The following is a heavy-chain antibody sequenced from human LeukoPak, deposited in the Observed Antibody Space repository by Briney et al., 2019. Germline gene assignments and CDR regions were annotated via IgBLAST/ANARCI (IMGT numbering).Heavy chain of an antibody. CDR1: GFTFSSYE. V-gene: IGHV3-48*03. Sequence: GGSLRLSCAASGFTFSSYEMNWVRQAPGKGLEWVSYISSSGSTIYYADSVKGRFTISRDNAKNSLYLQMNSLRAEDTAVYYCARDEGAARPGVCDYWGQGTLVTVSS. D-gene: IGHD6-6*01. CDR3: ARDEGAARPGVCDY. CDR2: ISSSGSTI. J-gene: IGHJ4*02.